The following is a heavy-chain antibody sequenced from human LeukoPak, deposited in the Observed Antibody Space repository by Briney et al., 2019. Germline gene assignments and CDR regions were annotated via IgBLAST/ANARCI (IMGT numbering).Heavy chain of an antibody. V-gene: IGHV5-51*01. CDR3: ARLDEGGSWYFKWFDP. CDR1: GYSFTSYW. J-gene: IGHJ5*02. CDR2: IYPGDSDT. D-gene: IGHD6-13*01. Sequence: GESLKISCKGSGYSFTSYWIGWVRQMPGKGLEWMGIIYPGDSDTRYSPSFQGQVTISADKSISTAYLQWSSLKASDTAMYYCARLDEGGSWYFKWFDPWGQGTLVTVSS.